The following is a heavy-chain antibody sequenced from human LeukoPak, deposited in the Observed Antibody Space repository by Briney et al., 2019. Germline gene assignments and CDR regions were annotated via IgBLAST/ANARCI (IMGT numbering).Heavy chain of an antibody. CDR2: IYYSGST. J-gene: IGHJ4*02. V-gene: IGHV4-59*01. D-gene: IGHD5-24*01. CDR1: GGSISSYY. CDR3: ARVTRDGYNSYYFDY. Sequence: PSETLSLTCTVSGGSISSYYWSWIRQPPGKGLEWIGYIYYSGSTNYNPSLKSRVTISVDTSKNQFSLKLSSVIAADTAVYYCARVTRDGYNSYYFDYWGQGTLVTVSS.